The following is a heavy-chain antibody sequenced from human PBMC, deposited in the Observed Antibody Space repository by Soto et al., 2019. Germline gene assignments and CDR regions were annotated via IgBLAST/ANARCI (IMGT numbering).Heavy chain of an antibody. V-gene: IGHV1-3*01. CDR1: GYTFSSYA. J-gene: IGHJ4*02. CDR3: ATTLVVAGTLPY. D-gene: IGHD6-19*01. Sequence: GASVKVSCKASGYTFSSYALHWVRQAPGQRLEWMGWNNAGNGNTKYSQKFQGRVTITRDTSASTTYMELSSLRSEDTAIYYCATTLVVAGTLPYWGQGTLVTVSS. CDR2: NNAGNGNT.